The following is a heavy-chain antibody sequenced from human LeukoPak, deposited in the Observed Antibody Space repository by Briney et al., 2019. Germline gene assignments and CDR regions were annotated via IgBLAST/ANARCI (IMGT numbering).Heavy chain of an antibody. D-gene: IGHD3-22*01. J-gene: IGHJ4*02. CDR2: IHSDAT. Sequence: GGSLRLSCAASGFTFSSYWIHWVRQAPGKGLVWVSRIHSDATYYAGSVKGRFTISRDNAKNTLYLQMNSLRAEDTAVYYCARESYDSSGYYYGGGFDYWGQGTLVTVSS. V-gene: IGHV3-74*01. CDR3: ARESYDSSGYYYGGGFDY. CDR1: GFTFSSYW.